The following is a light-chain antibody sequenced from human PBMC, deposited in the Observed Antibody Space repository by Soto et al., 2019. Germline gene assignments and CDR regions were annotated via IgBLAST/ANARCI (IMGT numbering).Light chain of an antibody. CDR1: QSVSSY. J-gene: IGKJ4*01. Sequence: EIVLTQSPATLSLSPGERATLSCRASQSVSSYLAWYQQKPGQAPRLLIYDASNRATGIPARFSGSGSGTDFTLTISSLEPEDFAVYYWQQRSNWPPDTFGGGTKVEIK. CDR3: QQRSNWPPDT. V-gene: IGKV3-11*01. CDR2: DAS.